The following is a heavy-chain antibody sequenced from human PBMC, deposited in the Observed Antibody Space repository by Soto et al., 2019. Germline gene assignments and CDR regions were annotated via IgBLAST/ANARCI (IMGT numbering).Heavy chain of an antibody. D-gene: IGHD1-26*01. Sequence: QVQLVESGGGVVQPGRSLRLSCAASGFTFSSYGMHWVRQAPGKGLAWVAVISYDGSNKYYADSVKGRFTISRDNSKNTLYLQMNSLRAEDTAVYYCAKSWQVGATSGWGQGTLVTVSS. V-gene: IGHV3-30*18. CDR1: GFTFSSYG. CDR2: ISYDGSNK. CDR3: AKSWQVGATSG. J-gene: IGHJ4*02.